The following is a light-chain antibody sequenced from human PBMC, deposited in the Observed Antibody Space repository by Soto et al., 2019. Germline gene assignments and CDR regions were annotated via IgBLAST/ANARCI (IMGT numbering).Light chain of an antibody. V-gene: IGKV3-15*01. CDR3: QQYNTWPRP. CDR1: QSVSSN. Sequence: EIVMTQSPATLSVSPGERATLSCKASQSVSSNLAWYQQKPGQAPSLLIYGASTRATGIPARFSGSGSGTDFTLTISSLQSEDFAVFSCQQYNTWPRPFGQGTKV. J-gene: IGKJ1*01. CDR2: GAS.